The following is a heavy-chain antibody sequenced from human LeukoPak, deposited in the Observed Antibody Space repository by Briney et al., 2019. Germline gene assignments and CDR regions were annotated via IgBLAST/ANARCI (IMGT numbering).Heavy chain of an antibody. D-gene: IGHD3-3*01. CDR3: ARDDFWSGYYIYD. V-gene: IGHV3-11*01. CDR1: GLTFSDYY. CDR2: ISSSGSTI. J-gene: IGHJ4*02. Sequence: GGSLRLSCAASGLTFSDYYMSWIRQAPGKGLEWVSYISSSGSTIYYADSVKGRFTISRDNAKNSLYLQMNSLRAEDTAVYYCARDDFWSGYYIYDWGQGTLVTVSS.